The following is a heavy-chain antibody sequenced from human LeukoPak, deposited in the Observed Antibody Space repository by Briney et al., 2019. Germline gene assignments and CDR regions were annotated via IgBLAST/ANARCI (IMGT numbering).Heavy chain of an antibody. CDR3: ARVDPYYYYYGMDV. CDR2: VYSSGST. D-gene: IGHD3-9*01. CDR1: GGSISSYY. J-gene: IGHJ6*02. V-gene: IGHV4-4*07. Sequence: SETLSLTCSVSGGSISSYYWSWTRQPAEKGLEWIGRVYSSGSTNCNPPLKSRVTMSVDTSKNQISLKLSSVTAADTAVYYCARVDPYYYYYGMDVWGQGTTVTVSS.